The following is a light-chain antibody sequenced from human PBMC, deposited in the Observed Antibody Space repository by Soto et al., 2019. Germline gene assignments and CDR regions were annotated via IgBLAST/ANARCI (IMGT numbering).Light chain of an antibody. CDR2: DAS. J-gene: IGKJ1*01. CDR3: QQYNSYSWT. Sequence: IQMTQSPSTLSASVEDRVTITCRARQSISIWLAWYQQKPGKAPKLLIYDASILESGVPSRFSGSGSGTEFTLTISSLQPDDFATYYCQQYNSYSWTFGQGTKVDI. V-gene: IGKV1-5*01. CDR1: QSISIW.